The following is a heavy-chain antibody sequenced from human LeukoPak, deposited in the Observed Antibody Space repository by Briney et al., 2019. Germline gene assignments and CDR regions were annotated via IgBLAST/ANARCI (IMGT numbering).Heavy chain of an antibody. J-gene: IGHJ4*02. CDR1: GFTFNSYA. V-gene: IGHV3-23*01. CDR2: IVGDTVT. CDR3: AKGSAQWELYDY. Sequence: GGSLRLSCAASGFTFNSYAMSWVRQAPGKGLEWVSAIVGDTVTFYTGSVKGRLTISRDNSKNTLYLQMNGLRAEDTAIYYCAKGSAQWELYDYWGQGTLVTVSS. D-gene: IGHD4-23*01.